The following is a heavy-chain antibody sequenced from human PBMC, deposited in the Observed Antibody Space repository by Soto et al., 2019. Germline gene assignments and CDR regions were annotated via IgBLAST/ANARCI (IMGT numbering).Heavy chain of an antibody. CDR3: ARDVGIVATIEDY. V-gene: IGHV4-34*01. Sequence: SETLSLTCAVYGGSFSRYYWSWIRQPPGKGLEWIGEINHSGSTNYNPSLKSRVTISVDTSKNQFSLKLSSVTAADTAVYYCARDVGIVATIEDYWGQGTLVTVSS. CDR1: GGSFSRYY. CDR2: INHSGST. J-gene: IGHJ4*02. D-gene: IGHD5-12*01.